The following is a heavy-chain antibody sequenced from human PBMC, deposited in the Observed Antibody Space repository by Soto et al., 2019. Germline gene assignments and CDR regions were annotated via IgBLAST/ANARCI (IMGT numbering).Heavy chain of an antibody. J-gene: IGHJ4*02. Sequence: QVQLQESGPGLVKPSETLSLTCIVSGGSVSTDAYYWSWIRQPPGQGLEWIGYIYHSGSTYYNPSLKSRVTLSADTSANQFSLKVSSVTAADTAVYYCARLGIGWEFPFDYWGQGTLVNVSS. V-gene: IGHV4-61*08. CDR3: ARLGIGWEFPFDY. CDR2: IYHSGST. CDR1: GGSVSTDAYY. D-gene: IGHD1-26*01.